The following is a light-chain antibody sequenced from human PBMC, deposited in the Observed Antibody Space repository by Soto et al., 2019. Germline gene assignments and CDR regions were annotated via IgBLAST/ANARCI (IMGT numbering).Light chain of an antibody. CDR2: STN. Sequence: QTVVTQEPSFSVSPGGTVTLTGGLSSGSVSTSYYPSWYQQTPGQAPRTLIYSTNTRSSGVPDRFSGSILGNKAALTITGAQADDESDYYCVLYMGSGIWVFGGGPKLTVL. V-gene: IGLV8-61*01. CDR3: VLYMGSGIWV. J-gene: IGLJ2*01. CDR1: SGSVSTSYY.